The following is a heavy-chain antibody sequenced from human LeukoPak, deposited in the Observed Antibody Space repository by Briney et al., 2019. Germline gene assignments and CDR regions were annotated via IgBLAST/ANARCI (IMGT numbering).Heavy chain of an antibody. CDR1: GGSFSGYY. Sequence: SETLSLTCAVYGGSFSGYYWSWIRQPPGKGLEWIGEINHSGSTNYNPSLKSRVTISVDTSKNQFSLKLSSVTAADTAVYYCASAPVALGYSGYGFLDYWGQGTLVTVSS. V-gene: IGHV4-34*01. J-gene: IGHJ4*02. D-gene: IGHD5-12*01. CDR3: ASAPVALGYSGYGFLDY. CDR2: INHSGST.